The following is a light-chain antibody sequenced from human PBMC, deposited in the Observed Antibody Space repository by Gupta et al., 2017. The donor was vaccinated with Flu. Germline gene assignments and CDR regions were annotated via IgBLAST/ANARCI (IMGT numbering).Light chain of an antibody. Sequence: DIQMTQSPSSLSASVGDRVTITCRASQSISSYLNWYQLKPGKAPKLLISATSSLQSGVPSRFSGCGSGIDFTLSIIRRQPEDFATYYCQQRDRTPWTFGQGTKVEIK. CDR1: QSISSY. CDR3: QQRDRTPWT. V-gene: IGKV1-39*01. J-gene: IGKJ1*01. CDR2: ATS.